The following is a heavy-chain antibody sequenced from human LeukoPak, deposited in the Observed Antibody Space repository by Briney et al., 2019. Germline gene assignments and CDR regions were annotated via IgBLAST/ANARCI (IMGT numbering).Heavy chain of an antibody. CDR1: GGSFSGYY. CDR2: INHSGST. V-gene: IGHV4-34*01. J-gene: IGHJ5*02. Sequence: SETLSHTCAVYGGSFSGYYWSWIRQPPGKGLEWIGEINHSGSTNYNPSLKSRVTISVDTSKNQFSLKLSSVTAADTAVYYCARAARRDWFDPWGQGTLVTASS. D-gene: IGHD6-6*01. CDR3: ARAARRDWFDP.